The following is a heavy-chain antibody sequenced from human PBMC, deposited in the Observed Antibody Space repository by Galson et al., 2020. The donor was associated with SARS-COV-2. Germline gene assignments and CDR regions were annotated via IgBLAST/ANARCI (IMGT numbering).Heavy chain of an antibody. V-gene: IGHV3-7*01. Sequence: GGSLRLSCAASGFTLSRYWMSWVRQAPGKGLEWVANIKQDGSEKYYVDSVRGRFTISRDNAKNSLFLQMNSLRVEDTAVYYCATSRSKELDYWGRGTLVTVSS. CDR2: IKQDGSEK. J-gene: IGHJ4*02. D-gene: IGHD2-2*01. CDR1: GFTLSRYW. CDR3: ATSRSKELDY.